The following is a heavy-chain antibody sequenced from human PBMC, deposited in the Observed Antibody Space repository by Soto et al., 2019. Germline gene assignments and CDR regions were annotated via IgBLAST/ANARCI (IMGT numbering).Heavy chain of an antibody. CDR2: IKSKTDGGTT. Sequence: SVSNAWMNWVRQAPGKGLEWVGRIKSKTDGGTTDYAAPVKGRFTISRDDSKNTLYLQINSLKSEDTAVYYCTTDVWVTPRLDHWGQGTLVIVSS. CDR1: SVSNAW. J-gene: IGHJ4*02. V-gene: IGHV3-15*07. CDR3: TTDVWVTPRLDH. D-gene: IGHD4-4*01.